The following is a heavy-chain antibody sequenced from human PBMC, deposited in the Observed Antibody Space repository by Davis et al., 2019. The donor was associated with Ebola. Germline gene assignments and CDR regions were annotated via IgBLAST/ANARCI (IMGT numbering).Heavy chain of an antibody. CDR2: MNPNSGNT. J-gene: IGHJ4*02. Sequence: ASVKVSCKASGYTFPSYDINWVRQATGQGPEWMGWMNPNSGNTGYARRFQGRVTMTRDTSITTAYMELSSLRSEDTAVYYCVRGEDYCTSASCYDYWGQGTLVTVSS. CDR3: VRGEDYCTSASCYDY. D-gene: IGHD2-2*01. CDR1: GYTFPSYD. V-gene: IGHV1-8*01.